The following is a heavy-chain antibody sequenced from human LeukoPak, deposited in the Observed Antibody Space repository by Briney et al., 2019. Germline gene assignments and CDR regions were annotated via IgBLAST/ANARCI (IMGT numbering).Heavy chain of an antibody. CDR2: IRYDGSNK. CDR1: GFTFSSYG. Sequence: GGSLRLSCAASGFTFSSYGMHWVRQAPGKGPEWVAFIRYDGSNKYYADSVKGRFTISRDNSKNTLYLQMNGLRAEDTAVYYCAKDRLAIVVVVDGMDVWGQGTTVTVSS. D-gene: IGHD2-15*01. J-gene: IGHJ6*02. V-gene: IGHV3-30*02. CDR3: AKDRLAIVVVVDGMDV.